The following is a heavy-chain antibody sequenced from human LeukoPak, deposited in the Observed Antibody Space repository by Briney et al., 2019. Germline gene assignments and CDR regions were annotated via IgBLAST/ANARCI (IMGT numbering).Heavy chain of an antibody. CDR3: ARFGSQGSSWYGADYYYYGMDV. Sequence: GGSLRLSCAASGFTFSSYEMNWVRQAPGKGLEWVSVIYSGGSTYYADSVKGRFTISRDNSKNTLYLQMNSLRAEDTAVYYCARFGSQGSSWYGADYYYYGMDVWGQGTTVTVSS. V-gene: IGHV3-66*01. CDR1: GFTFSSYE. J-gene: IGHJ6*02. CDR2: IYSGGST. D-gene: IGHD6-13*01.